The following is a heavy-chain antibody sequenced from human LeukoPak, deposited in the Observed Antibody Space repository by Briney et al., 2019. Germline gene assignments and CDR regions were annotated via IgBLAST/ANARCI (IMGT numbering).Heavy chain of an antibody. V-gene: IGHV4-59*01. CDR3: AGGNFYDSRGHPYHFHY. CDR1: GGSISSYY. D-gene: IGHD3-22*01. J-gene: IGHJ4*02. CDR2: IYYTENT. Sequence: PSETLSLTCTVSGGSISSYYWSWIRQPPGKGLAWIGYIYYTENTNYNPSLKSRVTISVDTSKNQFSLNLTSVTAADTAVYYCAGGNFYDSRGHPYHFHYWGQGTLVTVPS.